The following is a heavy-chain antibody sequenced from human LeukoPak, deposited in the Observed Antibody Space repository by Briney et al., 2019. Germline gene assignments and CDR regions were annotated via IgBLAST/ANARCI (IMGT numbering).Heavy chain of an antibody. J-gene: IGHJ4*02. CDR1: GGSISSGSHY. Sequence: TPSQTLSLTCTVSGGSISSGSHYWSWIRQPAGKGLEWIGRIYTSGSTNYNPSLKSRVTISVDTSKNQFSLKLISVTAADTAVYYCAREVPLLSYSFDYWGQGTLVTVSS. CDR3: AREVPLLSYSFDY. V-gene: IGHV4-61*02. CDR2: IYTSGST. D-gene: IGHD1-26*01.